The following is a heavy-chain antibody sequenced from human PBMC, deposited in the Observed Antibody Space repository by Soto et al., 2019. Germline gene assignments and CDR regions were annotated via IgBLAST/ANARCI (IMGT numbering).Heavy chain of an antibody. J-gene: IGHJ3*02. CDR3: TTWSSGYSSDAFDI. D-gene: IGHD3-22*01. CDR1: GFTFSNAW. CDR2: IKSKTDGGTT. Sequence: GGSLRLSCAASGFTFSNAWMNWVRQAPGKGLEWVGRIKSKTDGGTTDYAAPVKGRFTISRDDSKNTLYLQMNSLKTEDTAVYYCTTWSSGYSSDAFDIWGQGTMVTVSS. V-gene: IGHV3-15*07.